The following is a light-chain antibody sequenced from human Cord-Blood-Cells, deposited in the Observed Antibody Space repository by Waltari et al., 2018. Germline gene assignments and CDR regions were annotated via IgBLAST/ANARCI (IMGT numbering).Light chain of an antibody. Sequence: EIVFTQSPATLSLSPGERATLSCRASQSVSSYLAWYQQKPGQAPRLLIYDASNKATGIPARFSGSGYGTDFTLTISSLEAEDFAVYYCQQRSNWPPLTFGGGTKVEIK. CDR1: QSVSSY. J-gene: IGKJ4*01. CDR2: DAS. CDR3: QQRSNWPPLT. V-gene: IGKV3-11*01.